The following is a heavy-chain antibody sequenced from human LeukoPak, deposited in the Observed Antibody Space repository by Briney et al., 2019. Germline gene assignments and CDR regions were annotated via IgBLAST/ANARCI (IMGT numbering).Heavy chain of an antibody. V-gene: IGHV3-53*01. CDR3: AREAVTRNYFDY. D-gene: IGHD4-17*01. CDR2: IYSGGST. Sequence: GGSLRLSCAASGFTVSSNYMNWVRQAPGKGLEWVSVIYSGGSTYYADSVKGRFTISRDNSKNTLYLQMNSLRAEDTAVYYCAREAVTRNYFDYWGQGTLVTVSS. J-gene: IGHJ4*02. CDR1: GFTVSSNY.